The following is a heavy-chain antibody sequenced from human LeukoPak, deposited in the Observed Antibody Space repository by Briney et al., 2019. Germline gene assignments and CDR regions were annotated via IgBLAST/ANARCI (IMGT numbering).Heavy chain of an antibody. CDR3: ARQNTFTI. Sequence: SETLSLTCTVSGVSITNDYWNWARQPPGKGLEWIGYIHYTGSTSYNPSLKSRVTISVDTSKSHFSLKMSSVTAADTAVYYGARQNTFTIWGQGTVVTVSS. D-gene: IGHD2/OR15-2a*01. V-gene: IGHV4-59*08. J-gene: IGHJ3*02. CDR1: GVSITNDY. CDR2: IHYTGST.